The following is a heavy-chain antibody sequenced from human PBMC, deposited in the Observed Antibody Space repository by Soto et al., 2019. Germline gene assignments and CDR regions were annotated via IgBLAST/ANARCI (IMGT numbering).Heavy chain of an antibody. D-gene: IGHD4-17*01. Sequence: EVQLVESGGGLVKPGGSLRLSCAASGFTFSSYSMNWVRQAPGKGLEWVSSISSSSSYIYYADSVKGRFTISRDNAKNSLYLQMNSLRAEDTAVYYCARLGEDYGDPMVSPYYYMDVWGKGTTVTVSS. J-gene: IGHJ6*03. CDR3: ARLGEDYGDPMVSPYYYMDV. CDR1: GFTFSSYS. CDR2: ISSSSSYI. V-gene: IGHV3-21*01.